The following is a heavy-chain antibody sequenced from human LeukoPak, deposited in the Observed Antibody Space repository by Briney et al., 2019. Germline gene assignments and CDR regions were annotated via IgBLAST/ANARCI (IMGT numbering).Heavy chain of an antibody. V-gene: IGHV4-31*03. CDR3: AGSDSGGNYFDH. CDR1: GGSISSGGYY. J-gene: IGHJ4*02. CDR2: IYYSGST. D-gene: IGHD4-23*01. Sequence: SETLSLTCTVSGGSISSGGYYWSWIRQHPGKGLEWIGYIYYSGSTYYNPSLKSRVTISVDTSKNQFSLKLNSVTAADTAVYYCAGSDSGGNYFDHWGQGALVTVSS.